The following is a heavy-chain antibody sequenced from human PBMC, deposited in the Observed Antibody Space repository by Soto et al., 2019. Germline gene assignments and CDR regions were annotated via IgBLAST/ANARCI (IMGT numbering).Heavy chain of an antibody. Sequence: GGSLRLSCAASGFTFDDYAMHWVRQAPGKGLEWVSGISWNSGSIGYADSVKGRFTISRDNAKNSLYLQMNSLRAEDTALYYCAKVNTYYYDSSGYWGAFDIWGQGTMVTVSS. V-gene: IGHV3-9*01. D-gene: IGHD3-22*01. CDR2: ISWNSGSI. CDR3: AKVNTYYYDSSGYWGAFDI. J-gene: IGHJ3*02. CDR1: GFTFDDYA.